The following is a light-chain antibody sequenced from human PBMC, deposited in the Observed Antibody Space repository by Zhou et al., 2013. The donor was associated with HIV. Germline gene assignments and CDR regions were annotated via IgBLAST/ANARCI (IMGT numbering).Light chain of an antibody. CDR3: QQYNNWPKT. CDR1: QSISSN. V-gene: IGKV3-15*01. CDR2: GAS. J-gene: IGKJ1*01. Sequence: VMTQSPGTLSLSPGERATLSCRASQSISSNLAWYQQKPGQAPRLLIYGASTRATDIPARFSGSGSGTEFTLTISSLLSEDFAVYYCQQYNNWPKTFGQGTKVEIK.